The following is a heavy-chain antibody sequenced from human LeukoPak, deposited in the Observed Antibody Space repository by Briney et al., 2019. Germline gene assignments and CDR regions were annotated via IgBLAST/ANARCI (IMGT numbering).Heavy chain of an antibody. J-gene: IGHJ6*03. CDR2: IYHSGST. Sequence: SETLSFTCAVSGCSISSGYYWGWIRQPPGKGLEWIGSIYHSGSTYYNPSLKSRVTISVDTSKNQFSLKLSSVTAADTAVYYCARFGDRYDFWSGGIYMDVWGKGTTVTVSS. D-gene: IGHD3-3*01. CDR1: GCSISSGYY. V-gene: IGHV4-38-2*01. CDR3: ARFGDRYDFWSGGIYMDV.